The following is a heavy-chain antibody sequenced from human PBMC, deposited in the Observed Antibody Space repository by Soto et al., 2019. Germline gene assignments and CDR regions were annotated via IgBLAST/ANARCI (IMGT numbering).Heavy chain of an antibody. D-gene: IGHD6-13*01. Sequence: QLQLQESGSGLVKPSQTLSLTCAVSGGSISSGGYSWSWIRQPPGKGLEWIGYIYHSGSTYYNPSLKSRVTISVDRSKNQFSLKLSSVTAADTAVYYCARGGSVNSSSWYLRLTGADYYYYGMDVWGQGTTVTVSS. J-gene: IGHJ6*02. CDR2: IYHSGST. V-gene: IGHV4-30-2*01. CDR3: ARGGSVNSSSWYLRLTGADYYYYGMDV. CDR1: GGSISSGGYS.